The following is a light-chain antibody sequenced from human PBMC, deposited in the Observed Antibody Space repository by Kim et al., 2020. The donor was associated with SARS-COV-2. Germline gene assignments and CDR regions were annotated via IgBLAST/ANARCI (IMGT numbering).Light chain of an antibody. V-gene: IGLV6-57*01. Sequence: KSVTISRTRSSGRVDSNFVQWDQQRPGSRPSTLIFENIQRRAGVPDRFSGSIDSSSNSASLSISGLKTEDEADYYCQSYDSNRHGVFGGGTQLTVL. J-gene: IGLJ3*02. CDR2: ENI. CDR3: QSYDSNRHGV. CDR1: SGRVDSNF.